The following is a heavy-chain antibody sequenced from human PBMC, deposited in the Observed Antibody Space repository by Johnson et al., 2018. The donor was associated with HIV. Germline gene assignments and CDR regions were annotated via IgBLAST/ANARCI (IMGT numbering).Heavy chain of an antibody. CDR3: AKEDPWRRAFDI. J-gene: IGHJ3*02. D-gene: IGHD1-1*01. CDR1: GFTVSSNY. Sequence: VQLVESGGGLVQPGGSLRLSCAASGFTVSSNYMSWVRQAPGKGLEWVSVISGSGGSTYYADSVKGRFTIYRDNFKNTLYLQMNGLRPEDTAVYYCAKEDPWRRAFDIWGQGTVVTVSS. V-gene: IGHV3-66*02. CDR2: ISGSGGST.